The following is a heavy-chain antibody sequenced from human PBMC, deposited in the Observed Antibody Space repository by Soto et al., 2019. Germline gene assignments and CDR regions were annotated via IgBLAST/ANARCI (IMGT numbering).Heavy chain of an antibody. CDR2: IIPLLAIT. CDR1: GGTFNIYT. D-gene: IGHD6-13*01. V-gene: IGHV1-69*02. Sequence: QVQLVQSGAEVKKPGSSVKVSCKASGGTFNIYTIIWVRQAPGQGLEWMGRIIPLLAITNYAQRFQDRVTMTADTSTRTAYMDLSSLTSEDTAVYYCALGSWSAETFDIWGQGTLVTVSS. J-gene: IGHJ3*02. CDR3: ALGSWSAETFDI.